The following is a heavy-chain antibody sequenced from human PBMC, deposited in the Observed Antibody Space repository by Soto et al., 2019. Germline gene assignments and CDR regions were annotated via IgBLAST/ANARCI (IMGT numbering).Heavy chain of an antibody. D-gene: IGHD6-6*01. CDR3: TTDGSSSAYFQH. J-gene: IGHJ1*01. V-gene: IGHV3-15*01. CDR1: GFTFSNSW. CDR2: IKSKTDGGTT. Sequence: SVGSLRLSCAASGFTFSNSWMSWVRQAPGKGLEWVGRIKSKTDGGTTDYAAPVKGRFTISRDDSKNTLYLQMNSLKTEDTAVYYYTTDGSSSAYFQHWGQGTLVTVSS.